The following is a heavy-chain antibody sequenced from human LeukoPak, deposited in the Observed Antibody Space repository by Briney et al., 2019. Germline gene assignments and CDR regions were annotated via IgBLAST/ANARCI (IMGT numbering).Heavy chain of an antibody. Sequence: GGSLRLSCAASGFTFSSYAMHWVRQAPGKGLEYVSAISSNGGSTYYANSVKGRFTISRDNSKNTLYLQMNSLRAEDTAVYYCAKDRSIGTYYTFDSWGQGTLVTVSS. CDR1: GFTFSSYA. CDR2: ISSNGGST. J-gene: IGHJ4*02. D-gene: IGHD1-26*01. V-gene: IGHV3-64*01. CDR3: AKDRSIGTYYTFDS.